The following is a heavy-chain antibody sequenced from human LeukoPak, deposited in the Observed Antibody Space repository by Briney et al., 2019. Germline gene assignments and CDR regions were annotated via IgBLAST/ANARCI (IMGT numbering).Heavy chain of an antibody. CDR2: INTNTGNP. V-gene: IGHV7-4-1*02. CDR3: ARTSDYYDSSGYYNWFDP. D-gene: IGHD3-22*01. CDR1: GYTFTSYA. J-gene: IGHJ5*02. Sequence: ASVKVSCKASGYTFTSYAMNWVRQAPGQGLEWMGWINTNTGNPTYAQGFTGRIVFSLDTSVSTAYLQISSLKAEDTAVYYCARTSDYYDSSGYYNWFDPWGQGTLVTVSS.